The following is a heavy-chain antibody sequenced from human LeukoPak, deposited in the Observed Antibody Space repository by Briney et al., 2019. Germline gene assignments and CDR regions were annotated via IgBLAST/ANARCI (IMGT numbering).Heavy chain of an antibody. Sequence: PSETLSLTCTVSGGSVSSGDYYWSWLRQPPGKGLEWIGYIYYSGSTYYNPSLRSRVTISVDTSKNQFSLKLSSVTAADTAVYYCARAPLANWFDPWGQGTLVTVSS. CDR3: ARAPLANWFDP. V-gene: IGHV4-30-4*01. CDR1: GGSVSSGDYY. J-gene: IGHJ5*02. CDR2: IYYSGST.